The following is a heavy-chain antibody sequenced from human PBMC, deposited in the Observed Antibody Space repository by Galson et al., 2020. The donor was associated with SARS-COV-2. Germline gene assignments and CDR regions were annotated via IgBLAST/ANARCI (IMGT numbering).Heavy chain of an antibody. J-gene: IGHJ6*02. V-gene: IGHV3-74*01. CDR3: VSVSCSGRSCYSEDYYSGMAV. Sequence: ALHGESLKISCAASGITFSTYWMHWVRQAPGKGLVWVSRINGDGSRTDYADSVRGRFTISRDNAYNTLYLQMNSLRAEDTAVYYCVSVSCSGRSCYSEDYYSGMAVWGQGTTVTVSS. D-gene: IGHD2-15*01. CDR1: GITFSTYW. CDR2: INGDGSRT.